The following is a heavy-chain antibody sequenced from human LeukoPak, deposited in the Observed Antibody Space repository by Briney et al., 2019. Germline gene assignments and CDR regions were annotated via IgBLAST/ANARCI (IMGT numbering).Heavy chain of an antibody. CDR3: ASPIATRQGYYYYGMDV. CDR1: GFTFSSYA. V-gene: IGHV3-23*01. Sequence: PGESLRLSCAASGFTFSSYAMSWVRQAPGKGLEWVSAISGSGGSTYYADSVKGRFTISRDNSKNTLYLQMNSLRAEDTAVYYCASPIATRQGYYYYGMDVWGQGTTVTVSS. CDR2: ISGSGGST. D-gene: IGHD6-6*01. J-gene: IGHJ6*02.